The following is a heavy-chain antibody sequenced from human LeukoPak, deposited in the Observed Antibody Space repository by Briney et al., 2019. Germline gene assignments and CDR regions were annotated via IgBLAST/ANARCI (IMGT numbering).Heavy chain of an antibody. J-gene: IGHJ4*02. V-gene: IGHV3-66*02. CDR1: GFTVSSNY. D-gene: IGHD1-26*01. CDR2: IYSGGST. Sequence: GGSLKLSCAASGFTVSSNYMSWVRQAPGKGLEWVSVIYSGGSTYYADSVKGRFTISRDNSKNTLYLQMNSLRAEDTAVYYCAREYSGSSYYFDYWGQGTLVTVSS. CDR3: AREYSGSSYYFDY.